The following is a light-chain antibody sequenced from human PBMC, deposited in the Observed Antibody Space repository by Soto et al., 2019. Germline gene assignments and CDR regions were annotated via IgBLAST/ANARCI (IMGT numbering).Light chain of an antibody. CDR3: QQSYSTPLT. CDR2: ALS. Sequence: DIQVTQSPSSLSASIGDRVIITCRASQPIITSLHWFQQKPGKAPKLLIYALSNLQSGVPSRFSGSGTGTEFTLIISSLQPEDVGNYFCQQSYSTPLTFGGGTKVQI. J-gene: IGKJ4*01. CDR1: QPIITS. V-gene: IGKV1-39*01.